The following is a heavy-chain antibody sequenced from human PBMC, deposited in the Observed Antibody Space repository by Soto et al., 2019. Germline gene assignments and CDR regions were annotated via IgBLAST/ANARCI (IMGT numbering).Heavy chain of an antibody. D-gene: IGHD2-21*02. V-gene: IGHV4-34*01. CDR3: AKVAQGDPLITDYGVDV. J-gene: IGHJ6*02. Sequence: PSETLSLTCAVYGGSFSGYYWSWIRQPPGKGLEWIGEINHSGSTNYNPSLKSRFTVSRDNSKNTLYLQMNSLRAEDTAVYYCAKVAQGDPLITDYGVDVWGQGTTVTVSS. CDR2: INHSGST. CDR1: GGSFSGYY.